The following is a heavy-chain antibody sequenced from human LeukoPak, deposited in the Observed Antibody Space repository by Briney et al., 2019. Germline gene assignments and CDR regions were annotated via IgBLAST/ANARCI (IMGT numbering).Heavy chain of an antibody. CDR1: GFTFSSYG. CDR2: IWNDGSNK. CDR3: ARDPYGMDV. J-gene: IGHJ6*02. Sequence: GGSLRLSCAASGFTFSSYGMHWVRQAPGKGLEWVAVIWNDGSNKYDADSVKGRFTTSRDNSKNTLYLQMNSLRVEDTAVYYCARDPYGMDVWGQGTTVTVSS. V-gene: IGHV3-33*01.